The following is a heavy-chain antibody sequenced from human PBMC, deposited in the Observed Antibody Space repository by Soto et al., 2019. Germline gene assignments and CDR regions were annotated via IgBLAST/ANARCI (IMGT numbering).Heavy chain of an antibody. V-gene: IGHV3-30-3*01. CDR2: ISYDGSNK. J-gene: IGHJ6*02. Sequence: PGGSLRLSCAASGFTFSSYAIHWVRQAPGKGLEWVAVISYDGSNKYYADSVKGRFTISRDNSKNTLYLQMNSLRAEDTAVYYCARDGNWAYYYYGMDVWGQGTTVTVSS. CDR1: GFTFSSYA. CDR3: ARDGNWAYYYYGMDV. D-gene: IGHD7-27*01.